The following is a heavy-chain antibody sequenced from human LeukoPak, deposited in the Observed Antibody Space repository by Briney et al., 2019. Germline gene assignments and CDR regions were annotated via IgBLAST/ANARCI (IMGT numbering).Heavy chain of an antibody. Sequence: GGSLRLSCAASGFTFSSYGMHWVRQAPGKGLEWVAVIWYDGSNKYYADSVKGRFTISRDNSKNTLYLQMNSLRAEDTAVYYCARDLGDVLRYFDWLSATPAFDYWGQGTLVTVSS. D-gene: IGHD3-9*01. CDR3: ARDLGDVLRYFDWLSATPAFDY. J-gene: IGHJ4*02. CDR2: IWYDGSNK. CDR1: GFTFSSYG. V-gene: IGHV3-33*01.